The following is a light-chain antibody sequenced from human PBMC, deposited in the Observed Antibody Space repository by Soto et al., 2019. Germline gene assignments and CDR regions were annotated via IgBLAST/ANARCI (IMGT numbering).Light chain of an antibody. J-gene: IGLJ1*01. V-gene: IGLV3-21*04. CDR2: YDS. CDR3: QVWDIMTDNYV. CDR1: NIGDKR. Sequence: SYELTQPPSVSVAPEKTTTITCGGNNIGDKRVHWYRQKSGQAPVLLISYDSDRPSGIPERFSGSNSGNTATLTISRVEAGDEADYYCQVWDIMTDNYVFGGGTKLPVL.